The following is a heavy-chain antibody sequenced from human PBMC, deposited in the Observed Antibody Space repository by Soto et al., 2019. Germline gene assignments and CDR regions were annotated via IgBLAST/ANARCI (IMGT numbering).Heavy chain of an antibody. D-gene: IGHD3-3*01. Sequence: EVQLLESGGGLVQPEGSLRLSCAASGFTFSSHAMSWVRQAPGKGLEWVSAISYSGTTTYYAESVKGRFTISRDNSKNTLYLQMKSLRVEDTAIYYCAKRFTLFGEVKLSPDFDYWGQGTLVTVSS. CDR3: AKRFTLFGEVKLSPDFDY. V-gene: IGHV3-23*01. J-gene: IGHJ4*02. CDR2: ISYSGTTT. CDR1: GFTFSSHA.